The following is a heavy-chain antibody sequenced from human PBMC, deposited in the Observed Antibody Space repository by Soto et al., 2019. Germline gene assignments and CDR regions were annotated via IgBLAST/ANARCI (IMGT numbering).Heavy chain of an antibody. V-gene: IGHV3-23*01. J-gene: IGHJ4*02. Sequence: GGSLRLSCAASGFTFSSYAMSWVRQAPGKGLEWVSAISGSGGSTYYADSVKGRFTISRDNSKNTLYLQMTSLRAEDTAVYCCAKGHYDFWSGYRFDYWGQGTLVTVSS. CDR3: AKGHYDFWSGYRFDY. D-gene: IGHD3-3*01. CDR2: ISGSGGST. CDR1: GFTFSSYA.